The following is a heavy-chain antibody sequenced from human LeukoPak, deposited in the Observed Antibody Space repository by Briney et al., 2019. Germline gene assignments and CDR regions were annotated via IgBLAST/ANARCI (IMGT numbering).Heavy chain of an antibody. Sequence: GRSLRLSCAASGFTFSSYGMHWVRQAPGKGLEWVSGISGSGGYTYDADSVKGRFTISRDNSKNTLYLQMNSLRAEDTAVYYCAKDRVDVLTGYFYYWGQGVLVTVSS. CDR1: GFTFSSYG. CDR2: ISGSGGYT. J-gene: IGHJ4*02. CDR3: AKDRVDVLTGYFYY. D-gene: IGHD3-9*01. V-gene: IGHV3-23*01.